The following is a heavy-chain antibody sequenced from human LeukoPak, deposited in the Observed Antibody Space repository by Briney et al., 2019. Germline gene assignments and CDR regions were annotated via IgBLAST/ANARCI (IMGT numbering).Heavy chain of an antibody. Sequence: ASVKVSCKASGYTFTSYDINWVRQATGQGLEWMGWMNPDSGNTDYPQKFQGRVTMTRNTSISTAYMELSSLRSGDTAVYYCARGRGYSYGYASDYWGQGTLVTVSS. CDR2: MNPDSGNT. J-gene: IGHJ4*02. D-gene: IGHD5-18*01. CDR3: ARGRGYSYGYASDY. V-gene: IGHV1-8*01. CDR1: GYTFTSYD.